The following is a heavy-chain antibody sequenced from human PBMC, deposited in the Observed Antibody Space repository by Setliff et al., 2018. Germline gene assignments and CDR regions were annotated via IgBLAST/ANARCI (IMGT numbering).Heavy chain of an antibody. V-gene: IGHV3-11*01. CDR1: GFTLSDYH. J-gene: IGHJ4*02. D-gene: IGHD2-15*01. CDR3: VKAIYCSGGSCYSGRPDYFDY. CDR2: ISSSGNSI. Sequence: GGSLRLSCAASGFTLSDYHMTWIRQAPGKGLEWISYISSSGNSIYYADSMRGRFTISRDNAKKSLYLQMNSLRAEDTAVYYCVKAIYCSGGSCYSGRPDYFDYWGQGTLVTV.